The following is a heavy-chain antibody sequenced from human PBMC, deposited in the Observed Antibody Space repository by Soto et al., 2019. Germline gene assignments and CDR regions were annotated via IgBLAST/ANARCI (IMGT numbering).Heavy chain of an antibody. J-gene: IGHJ6*02. CDR3: ARDVYCSGGTCYPEGYYGMDV. D-gene: IGHD2-15*01. CDR2: IYYSGST. V-gene: IGHV4-31*03. Sequence: QVQLQESGPGLVKPSQTLSLTCTVSGGSISSSRYYWSWIRQHPGKGLEWIGYIYYSGSTYYNPSLKSRVTISVVTSKNQFSLKLTSVTAADTAVYYCARDVYCSGGTCYPEGYYGMDVWGQGTTVTVSS. CDR1: GGSISSSRYY.